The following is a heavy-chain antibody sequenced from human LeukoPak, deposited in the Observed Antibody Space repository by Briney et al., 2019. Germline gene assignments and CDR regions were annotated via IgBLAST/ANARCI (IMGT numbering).Heavy chain of an antibody. V-gene: IGHV3-23*01. Sequence: GGSLRLSCAASEFTFSNYGMTWVRQGPGKGLEWVSSISTSGGSTYYADSVKGRFTISRDNSKNTLYLQMNSLRAEDTAVYHCAKASSRHCPNTSCYTLDYWGQGTLVTVSS. CDR1: EFTFSNYG. CDR2: ISTSGGST. D-gene: IGHD2-2*02. J-gene: IGHJ4*02. CDR3: AKASSRHCPNTSCYTLDY.